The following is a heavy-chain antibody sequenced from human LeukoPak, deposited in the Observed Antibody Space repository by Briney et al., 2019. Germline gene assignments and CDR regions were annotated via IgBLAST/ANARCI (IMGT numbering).Heavy chain of an antibody. Sequence: SETLSLTCTVSGGSISSYYWSWIRQPPGKGLEWIGYIYYSGSTNYNPSLKSRVTISVDTSKNQFSLKLSSVTAADTAVYYCASYGRGPGSPSYVAAAANRFDPWGQGTLVTVSS. V-gene: IGHV4-59*01. J-gene: IGHJ5*02. CDR3: ASYGRGPGSPSYVAAAANRFDP. CDR2: IYYSGST. CDR1: GGSISSYY. D-gene: IGHD6-13*01.